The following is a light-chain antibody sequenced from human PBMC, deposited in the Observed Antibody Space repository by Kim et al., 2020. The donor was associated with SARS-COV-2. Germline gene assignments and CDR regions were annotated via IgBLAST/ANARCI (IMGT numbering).Light chain of an antibody. CDR3: QVWDSSSDPG. V-gene: IGLV3-21*04. Sequence: SYELTQPPSVSVAPGKTARITCGGNNIGSKSVHWYQQKPGQAPVLVIYYDSDRPSGIPERFSGSNSGNTATLTINRVEAGDEADYYCQVWDSSSDPGFGG. J-gene: IGLJ3*02. CDR2: YDS. CDR1: NIGSKS.